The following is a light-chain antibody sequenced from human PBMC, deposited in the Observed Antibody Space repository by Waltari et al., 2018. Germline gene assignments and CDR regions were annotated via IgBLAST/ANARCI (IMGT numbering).Light chain of an antibody. CDR3: QQRAVWPPN. CDR1: QNINTF. V-gene: IGKV3-11*01. Sequence: VVLTQSPATLSLSAAEGATLSCRASQNINTFLSWYQQKPGQAPRLLFYDASNRATGVPVRFSGGGSGTDFTLTISSLEPEDFAVYYCQQRAVWPPNFGGGTKVEIK. CDR2: DAS. J-gene: IGKJ4*01.